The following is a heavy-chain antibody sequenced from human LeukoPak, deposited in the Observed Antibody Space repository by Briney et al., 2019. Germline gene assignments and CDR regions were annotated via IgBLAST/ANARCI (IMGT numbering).Heavy chain of an antibody. J-gene: IGHJ4*02. CDR2: INAGNGNT. D-gene: IGHD1-26*01. CDR3: AREGGVVGAEIDY. Sequence: AGGSLRLSCAASGFTFSSYGMHWVRQAPGQRLEWMGWINAGNGNTKYSQKFQGRVTITRDTSASTAYMELSSLRSEDTAVYYCAREGGVVGAEIDYWGQGTLVTVSS. V-gene: IGHV1-3*01. CDR1: GFTFSSYG.